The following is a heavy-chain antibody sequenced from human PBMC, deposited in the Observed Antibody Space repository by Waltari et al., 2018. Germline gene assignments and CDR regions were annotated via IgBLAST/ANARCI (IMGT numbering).Heavy chain of an antibody. CDR2: INYSGST. CDR1: GGSISSYY. D-gene: IGHD1-7*01. CDR3: ARDHGPGTRHDGFDI. Sequence: QVQLQESGPGLVKPSETLSLTCTVSGGSISSYYWSWIRQPPGKGLEWIGYINYSGSTNDNPSRKSRVTISVDTSKNQVSLKLSSVTAADTAVYYCARDHGPGTRHDGFDIWGQGTMVTVSS. J-gene: IGHJ3*02. V-gene: IGHV4-59*01.